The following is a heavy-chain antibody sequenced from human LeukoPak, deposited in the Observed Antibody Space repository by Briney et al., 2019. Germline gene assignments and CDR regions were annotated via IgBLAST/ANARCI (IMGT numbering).Heavy chain of an antibody. D-gene: IGHD6-19*01. CDR1: GGTISSYA. CDR3: ARDRWSSGWYDVYYYYGMDV. CDR2: IIPILGIA. V-gene: IGHV1-69*04. J-gene: IGHJ6*02. Sequence: SVKVSCKASGGTISSYAISWVRQAPGQGLEWMGRIIPILGIANYAQKFQGRVTITADKSTSTAYMELSSLRSEDTAVYYCARDRWSSGWYDVYYYYGMDVWGQGTTVTVSS.